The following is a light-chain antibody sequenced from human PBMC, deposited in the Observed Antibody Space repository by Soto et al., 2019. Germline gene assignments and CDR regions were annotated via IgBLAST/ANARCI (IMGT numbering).Light chain of an antibody. Sequence: DIVMTQSPDSLAVSLGERATINCKSSQSVLYRSNNKNYLAWHQQKPGQPPRLLIYWASTRESGVLDRFSGSGSGTDFTLTISSLQAEDVAVYYCQEYFSNTYTFGQGTKLEIK. CDR1: QSVLYRSNNKNY. V-gene: IGKV4-1*01. CDR3: QEYFSNTYT. J-gene: IGKJ2*01. CDR2: WAS.